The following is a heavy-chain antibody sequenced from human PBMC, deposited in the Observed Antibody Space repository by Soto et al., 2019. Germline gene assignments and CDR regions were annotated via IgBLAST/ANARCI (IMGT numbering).Heavy chain of an antibody. CDR2: MNPNSGNT. Sequence: SVKVSCKASGYTFTIYDINWVRQATGQGLEWMGWMNPNSGNTGYAQKFQGRVTMTRNTSISTAYMELSSLRSEDTAVYYCAREIGELLSGYYYYYGMDVWGQGTTVTVSS. D-gene: IGHD3-10*01. CDR3: AREIGELLSGYYYYYGMDV. CDR1: GYTFTIYD. V-gene: IGHV1-8*01. J-gene: IGHJ6*02.